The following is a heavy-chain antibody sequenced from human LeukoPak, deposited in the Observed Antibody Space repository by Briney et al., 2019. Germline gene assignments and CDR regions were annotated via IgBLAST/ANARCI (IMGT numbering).Heavy chain of an antibody. CDR3: AREGSRSSFYFDY. CDR2: ISNTGSTI. CDR1: ELTFSDFH. D-gene: IGHD6-6*01. J-gene: IGHJ4*02. Sequence: GRSLRLSCAASELTFSDFHMNWISQAPWKGREWISHISNTGSTIYYAASVKGRFTISRDNAKNSLYLQVKSLRVEDTGVYYCAREGSRSSFYFDYWGQGTLVTVSS. V-gene: IGHV3-11*04.